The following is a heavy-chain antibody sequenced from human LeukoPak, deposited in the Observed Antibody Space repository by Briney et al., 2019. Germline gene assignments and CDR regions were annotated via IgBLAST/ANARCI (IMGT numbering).Heavy chain of an antibody. CDR3: ARQRYSSPPYYFDY. V-gene: IGHV4-4*09. D-gene: IGHD6-13*01. CDR1: GGSISSCY. Sequence: SETLSLTCTVSGGSISSCYWSWLRQPPGKGLEWIGYIYTSGSTNYNPSLKSRVTISVDTSKNQFSLKLSSVTAADTAVYYCARQRYSSPPYYFDYWGQGTLVTVSS. J-gene: IGHJ4*02. CDR2: IYTSGST.